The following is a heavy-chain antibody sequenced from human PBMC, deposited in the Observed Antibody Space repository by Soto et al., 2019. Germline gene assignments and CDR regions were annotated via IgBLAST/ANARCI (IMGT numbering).Heavy chain of an antibody. Sequence: EVQLVESGGGLVQPGGSLRLSCEASGFTFSRYWMHWVRQAPGKGLVWVSRIDIDGSITNYADCVKDRFTISRDSAKYTQYLQMNSPRVENTRVYRCAREGSGSPMAHDHWGEGTLVTVSS. CDR1: GFTFSRYW. V-gene: IGHV3-74*01. J-gene: IGHJ4*02. D-gene: IGHD3-10*01. CDR2: IDIDGSIT. CDR3: AREGSGSPMAHDH.